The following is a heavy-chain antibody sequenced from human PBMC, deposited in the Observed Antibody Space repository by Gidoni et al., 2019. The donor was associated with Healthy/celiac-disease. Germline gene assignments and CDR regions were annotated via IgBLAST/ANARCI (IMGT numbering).Heavy chain of an antibody. CDR3: ARGEGHWFDP. CDR2: INHSGST. J-gene: IGHJ5*02. V-gene: IGHV4-34*01. Sequence: QVQLQQWGAGLLKPSETLSLTCAVYGGSFSGYYWSWIRQPPGKGRAWIGEINHSGSTNYNPSLKSRVTISVDTSKNQFSLKLSSVTAADTAVYYCARGEGHWFDPWGQGTLVTVSS. CDR1: GGSFSGYY.